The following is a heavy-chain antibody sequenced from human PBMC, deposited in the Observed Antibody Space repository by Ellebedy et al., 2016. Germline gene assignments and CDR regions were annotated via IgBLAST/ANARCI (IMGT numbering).Heavy chain of an antibody. CDR1: GDSISSDVYY. D-gene: IGHD3-22*01. Sequence: GSLRLXXTVSGDSISSDVYYWDWIRQPPGNGLEWIGSISYAGTSYYNSSLQSRVTISLDTSKNQFSLNLSSATAADTAVYFCARNYYDSSGYYSFDSWGQGTLVTVSS. V-gene: IGHV4-39*07. CDR2: ISYAGTS. CDR3: ARNYYDSSGYYSFDS. J-gene: IGHJ4*01.